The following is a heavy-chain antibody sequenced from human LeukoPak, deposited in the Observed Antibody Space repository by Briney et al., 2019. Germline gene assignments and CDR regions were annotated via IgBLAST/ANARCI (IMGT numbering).Heavy chain of an antibody. CDR3: ARRLIDYDSSGYYFDY. D-gene: IGHD3-22*01. Sequence: GESLKISCKGSGYSFTSYWIDWVRQMPGKGLDWMGIIYPGDSDTRYSPSFQGQVTISADKSISTAYLQWSSLKASDTAMYYCARRLIDYDSSGYYFDYWGQGTLVTVSS. CDR1: GYSFTSYW. J-gene: IGHJ4*02. V-gene: IGHV5-51*01. CDR2: IYPGDSDT.